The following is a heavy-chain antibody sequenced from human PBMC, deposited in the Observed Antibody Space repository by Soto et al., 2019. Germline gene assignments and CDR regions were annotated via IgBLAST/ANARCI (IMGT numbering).Heavy chain of an antibody. V-gene: IGHV1-69*13. CDR2: IIPIFGTA. Sequence: ASVKVSCKASGGTFSSYAISWVRQAPGQGLEWMGGIIPIFGTANYAQKFQGRVTITADEPTSTAYMELSSLRSEDTAVYYCARESRYYYYGMDVWGQGTTVTVSS. CDR3: ARESRYYYYGMDV. CDR1: GGTFSSYA. J-gene: IGHJ6*02.